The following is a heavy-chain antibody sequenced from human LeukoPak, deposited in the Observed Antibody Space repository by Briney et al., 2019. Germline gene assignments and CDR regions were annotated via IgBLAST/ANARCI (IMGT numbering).Heavy chain of an antibody. CDR3: ARDEGGGYYYDSSGYYAHYYYYYGMDV. CDR2: INHSGST. J-gene: IGHJ6*02. CDR1: GGSFSGYY. Sequence: SETLSLTCAVYGGSFSGYYWSWIRQPPGKGLEWIGEINHSGSTNYNPSLKSRVTISVDTSKNQFSLKLSSVTAADTAVYYCARDEGGGYYYDSSGYYAHYYYYYGMDVWGQGTTVTVSS. V-gene: IGHV4-34*01. D-gene: IGHD3-22*01.